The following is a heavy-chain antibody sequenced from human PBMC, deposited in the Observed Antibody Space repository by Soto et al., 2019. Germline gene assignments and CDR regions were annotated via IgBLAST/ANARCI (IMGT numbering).Heavy chain of an antibody. CDR3: ALALGPTTGLDY. CDR2: IFNSGTT. D-gene: IGHD1-26*01. Sequence: PSETLSLTGTVSGASTVSHYHWTWIRQPPGKGLEWMGYIFNSGTTFYNPSLTSRLSISMDTSGNHFSLELRSVTAADTAVYYCALALGPTTGLDYWGQGTLVTVSS. J-gene: IGHJ4*02. V-gene: IGHV4-59*06. CDR1: GASTVSHYH.